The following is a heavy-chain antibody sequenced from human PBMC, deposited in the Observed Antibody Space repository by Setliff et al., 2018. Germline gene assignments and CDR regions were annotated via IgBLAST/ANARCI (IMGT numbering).Heavy chain of an antibody. Sequence: SETLSLTCAVYGGSFSSYYWNWIRQPPGKGLEWIGEIHHSGSTKYNPSLKSRVTIPVDTSKNQFSLRLSSVTAADTAVYYCARLRKAVDGINFPRYMDVWGKGTTVTVSS. CDR2: IHHSGST. V-gene: IGHV4-34*01. D-gene: IGHD6-19*01. CDR1: GGSFSSYY. J-gene: IGHJ6*04. CDR3: ARLRKAVDGINFPRYMDV.